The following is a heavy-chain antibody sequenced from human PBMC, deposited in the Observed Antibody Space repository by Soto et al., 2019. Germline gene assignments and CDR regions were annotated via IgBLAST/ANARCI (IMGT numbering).Heavy chain of an antibody. J-gene: IGHJ4*02. CDR1: GGSISSGGYY. Sequence: SETLSLTCTVSGGSISSGGYYRNWIRQHPGKGLEWILDMNRSGSTYCNPSLKSRVTISVDTSKNQFSLKLTSVTAADTAVYYCARASNKRGYSYGPDFWGQGPLVTVSS. V-gene: IGHV4-31*03. D-gene: IGHD5-18*01. CDR3: ARASNKRGYSYGPDF. CDR2: MNRSGST.